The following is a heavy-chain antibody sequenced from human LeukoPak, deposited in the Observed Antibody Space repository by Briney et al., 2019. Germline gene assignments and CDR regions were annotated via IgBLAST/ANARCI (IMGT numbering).Heavy chain of an antibody. CDR3: ARQEVLVGAKRDLDAFDI. CDR1: GGSISSYY. CDR2: IYYSGST. D-gene: IGHD1-26*01. Sequence: PSETLSLTCTVSGGSISSYYWSWIRQPPGKGLEWIGYIYYSGSTNYNPSLKSRVTISVDTSKNQFSLKLSSVTAADTAVYYCARQEVLVGAKRDLDAFDIWGHGTMVTVSS. V-gene: IGHV4-59*08. J-gene: IGHJ3*02.